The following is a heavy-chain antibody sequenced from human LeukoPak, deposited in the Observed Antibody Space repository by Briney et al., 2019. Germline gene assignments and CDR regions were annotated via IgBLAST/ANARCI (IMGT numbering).Heavy chain of an antibody. D-gene: IGHD1/OR15-1a*01. CDR1: GGSISSYY. CDR2: IYYSGST. CDR3: AREIRYNWNNSGNFDY. J-gene: IGHJ4*02. Sequence: SETLSLTCTVSGGSISSYYWSWIRQPPGKGLEWIGYIYYSGSTNYNPSLKSRVTISVDTSKNQFSLKLSSVTAADTAVYYCAREIRYNWNNSGNFDYWGQGTLVTVSS. V-gene: IGHV4-59*01.